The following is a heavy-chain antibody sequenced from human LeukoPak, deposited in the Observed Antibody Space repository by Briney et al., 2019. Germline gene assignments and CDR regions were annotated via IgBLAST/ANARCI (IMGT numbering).Heavy chain of an antibody. V-gene: IGHV4-30-4*01. CDR1: GGSISSGDYY. CDR3: DSRYCSSTSCYMYAFDI. J-gene: IGHJ3*02. D-gene: IGHD2-2*02. Sequence: PSETLSLTCTVSGGSISSGDYYWSWIRQPPGQGLEWIGYIYYSGSTYYNPSLKSRVTISVDTSKNQFSLKLSSVTAADTAVYYCDSRYCSSTSCYMYAFDIWGQGTMVTVSS. CDR2: IYYSGST.